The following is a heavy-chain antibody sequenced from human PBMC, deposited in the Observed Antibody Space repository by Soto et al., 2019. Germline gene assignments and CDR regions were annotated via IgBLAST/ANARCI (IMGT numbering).Heavy chain of an antibody. CDR1: GFTFSSYE. D-gene: IGHD3-3*01. V-gene: IGHV3-48*03. CDR3: ASLYYDFWSGYYTRLFYYGMDV. CDR2: ISSSGGTI. J-gene: IGHJ6*02. Sequence: PGGALRLSCAASGFTFSSYEMNWVRQAPGKGLEWVSYISSSGGTIYYADSVKGRFTISRDNAKNSLYLQMNSLRAEDTAVYYCASLYYDFWSGYYTRLFYYGMDVWGQGTTVTVS.